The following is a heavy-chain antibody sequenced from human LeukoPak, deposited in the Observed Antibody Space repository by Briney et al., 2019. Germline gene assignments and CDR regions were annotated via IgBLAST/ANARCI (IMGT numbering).Heavy chain of an antibody. V-gene: IGHV4-59*01. Sequence: SETLSLTCTVSAGSISSYYWSWIRQPPGKGLEWIGFINYSGSTNYNPSLKSRVTISVDTPNNRSSLKLTSVTAADTAVYYCAVGADPGSYHFDYWGQGTLVTVSS. J-gene: IGHJ4*02. CDR3: AVGADPGSYHFDY. CDR1: AGSISSYY. CDR2: INYSGST. D-gene: IGHD3-10*01.